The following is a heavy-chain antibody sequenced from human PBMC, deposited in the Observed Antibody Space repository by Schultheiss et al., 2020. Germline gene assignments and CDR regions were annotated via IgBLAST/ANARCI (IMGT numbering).Heavy chain of an antibody. V-gene: IGHV3-53*01. D-gene: IGHD1-1*01. CDR3: ARNLEAYYYYGMDV. Sequence: GESLKISCAASGFTVSSNYMSWVRQAPGKGLEWVSIIYSGGSTYYADSVKGRFTISRDNSKNTLYLQMNSLRAEDTAVYYCARNLEAYYYYGMDVWGQGTTVIVSS. J-gene: IGHJ6*02. CDR2: IYSGGST. CDR1: GFTVSSNY.